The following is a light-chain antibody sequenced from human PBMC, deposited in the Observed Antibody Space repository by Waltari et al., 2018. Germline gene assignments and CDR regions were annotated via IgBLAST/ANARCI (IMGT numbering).Light chain of an antibody. CDR3: QQYNSYSIT. CDR1: QTISSW. CDR2: RAS. J-gene: IGKJ5*01. Sequence: DIQMTQSPSTLSASVGDRVTITCRASQTISSWLAWYQQQPGKAPRLLIYRASTLESGVPSRFSGSGSGTEFTLTISSLQHDDFATYYCQQYNSYSITFGQGTRLEIK. V-gene: IGKV1-5*03.